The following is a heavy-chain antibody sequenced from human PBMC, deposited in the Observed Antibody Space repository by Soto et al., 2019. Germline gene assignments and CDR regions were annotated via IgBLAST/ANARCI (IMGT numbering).Heavy chain of an antibody. CDR1: GLSLNTTAVG. D-gene: IGHD2-2*01. CDR3: AHKEGPAAKRCVDP. CDR2: IYWDDDK. V-gene: IGHV2-5*02. Sequence: QITLKESGPTRVKPSQTLTLTCTFSGLSLNTTAVGVGWIRQPPGKAREWLALIYWDDDKRYSPSLRSRLTITKDTSKSQVVLTKTAVDPVDTGTYYCAHKEGPAAKRCVDPWGHGTLVTVSS. J-gene: IGHJ5*02.